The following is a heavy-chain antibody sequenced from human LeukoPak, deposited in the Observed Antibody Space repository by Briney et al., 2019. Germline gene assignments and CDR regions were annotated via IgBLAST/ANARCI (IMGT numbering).Heavy chain of an antibody. Sequence: GGSLRLSCAASGFTFTSHGMGWVRQAPGKGLEWVSAISGSGVSTYYADSVKGGFTIPRDSSKNTLYLQMNSLRAEDTAVYYCAKDSNYLYGCSGYWGQGTLVTVSS. D-gene: IGHD4-11*01. J-gene: IGHJ4*02. CDR1: GFTFTSHG. CDR3: AKDSNYLYGCSGY. CDR2: ISGSGVST. V-gene: IGHV3-23*01.